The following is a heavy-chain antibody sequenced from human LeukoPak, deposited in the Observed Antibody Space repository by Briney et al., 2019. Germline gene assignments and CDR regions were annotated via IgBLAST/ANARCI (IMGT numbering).Heavy chain of an antibody. CDR3: AREPLGTGYSSGWYPYFDY. J-gene: IGHJ4*02. D-gene: IGHD6-19*01. CDR1: GGTFSSYA. Sequence: ASVKVSCKASGGTFSSYAISWVRQAPGQGLEWMGGIIPIFGTANYAQKFQGRVTTTADESTSTAYMELSSLRSEDTAVYYCAREPLGTGYSSGWYPYFDYWGQGTLVTVSS. V-gene: IGHV1-69*13. CDR2: IIPIFGTA.